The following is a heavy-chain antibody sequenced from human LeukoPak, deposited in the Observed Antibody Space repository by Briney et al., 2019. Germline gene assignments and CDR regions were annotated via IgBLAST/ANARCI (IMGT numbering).Heavy chain of an antibody. Sequence: SETLSLTCAVSGASISSHYWSWIRQPPGKGLEWIGYTSGSISDNPSLKSRVAVSVDPSQNQVSLSLTSVTAADTAVYFCARVLAIFGLDTTDFYMDVWGKGTTVTVSS. J-gene: IGHJ6*03. D-gene: IGHD3/OR15-3a*01. CDR2: TSGSI. V-gene: IGHV4-59*11. CDR1: GASISSHY. CDR3: ARVLAIFGLDTTDFYMDV.